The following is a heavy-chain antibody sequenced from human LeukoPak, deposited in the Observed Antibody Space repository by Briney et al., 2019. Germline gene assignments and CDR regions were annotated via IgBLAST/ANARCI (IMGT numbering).Heavy chain of an antibody. CDR3: ARVLAVAYYYYYMDV. J-gene: IGHJ6*03. Sequence: ASVKVSCKVSGYTLTELSMHWVRQAPGKGLEWMGWINPNSGGTNYAQKFQGRVTMTRDTSISTAYMELSRLRSDDTAVYYCARVLAVAYYYYYMDVWGKGTTVTVSS. D-gene: IGHD6-19*01. CDR2: INPNSGGT. V-gene: IGHV1-2*02. CDR1: GYTLTELS.